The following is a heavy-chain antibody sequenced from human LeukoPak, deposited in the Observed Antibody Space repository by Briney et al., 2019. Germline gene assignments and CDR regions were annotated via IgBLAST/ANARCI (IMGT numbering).Heavy chain of an antibody. D-gene: IGHD5-24*01. CDR1: GGSISSYY. CDR2: IYYSGST. J-gene: IGHJ4*02. Sequence: SETLSLTCTVSGGSISSYYWSWIRQPPGKGLEWVGYIYYSGSTNYNPSLKSRVTMSVDTSKNQFSLKLSSVTAADTAVYYCARGRGWLQSTPFDYWGQGTLVTVSS. CDR3: ARGRGWLQSTPFDY. V-gene: IGHV4-59*01.